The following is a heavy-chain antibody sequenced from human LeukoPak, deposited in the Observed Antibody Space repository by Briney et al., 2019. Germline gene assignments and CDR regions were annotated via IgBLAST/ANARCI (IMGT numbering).Heavy chain of an antibody. CDR1: GFTFSSYA. D-gene: IGHD3-3*02. CDR3: ARDHFWSGYYTGISHY. CDR2: ISGSGGST. Sequence: PGGSLRLSCAASGFTFSSYAMSWVRQAPGKGLEWVSAISGSGGSTYYADSVKGRFTISRDNSKNTLYLQMNSLRAEDTAVYYCARDHFWSGYYTGISHYWGQGTLVTVSS. V-gene: IGHV3-23*01. J-gene: IGHJ4*02.